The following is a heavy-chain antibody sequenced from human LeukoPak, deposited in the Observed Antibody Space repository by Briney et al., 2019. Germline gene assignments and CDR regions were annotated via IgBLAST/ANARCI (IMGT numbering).Heavy chain of an antibody. CDR2: ISAYNGNT. D-gene: IGHD2-2*02. CDR1: GYTFTSYG. CDR3: ARVGWYCSSTSCYTPPFDP. V-gene: IGHV1-18*01. Sequence: ASVKVSCKASGYTFTSYGISWVRQAPGQGLEWMGWISAYNGNTNYAQKLQGRVTMTTDTSTSTAYMELRSLRSDDTAVYYCARVGWYCSSTSCYTPPFDPWGQGTLVTVSS. J-gene: IGHJ5*02.